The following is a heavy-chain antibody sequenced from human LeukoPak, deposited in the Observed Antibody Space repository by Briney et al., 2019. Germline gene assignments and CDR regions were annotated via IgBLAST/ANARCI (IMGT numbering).Heavy chain of an antibody. CDR1: GFTFSNYW. Sequence: GGSLRLSCAASGFTFSNYWMHWVRQVPGKGLVWVSRINDDGSATFYADSVKGRFTISRDNAKNTLFLQMSSLSAEDTAVYYCAREILAPGKTHDYWGQGTLVTVSS. CDR2: INDDGSAT. CDR3: AREILAPGKTHDY. J-gene: IGHJ4*02. V-gene: IGHV3-74*01.